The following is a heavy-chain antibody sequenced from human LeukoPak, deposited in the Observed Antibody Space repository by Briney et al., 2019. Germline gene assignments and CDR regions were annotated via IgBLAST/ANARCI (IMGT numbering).Heavy chain of an antibody. CDR3: ARTQTPNWNDDAFDI. CDR2: INAGNGNT. J-gene: IGHJ3*02. D-gene: IGHD1-1*01. CDR1: GYTFTSYG. Sequence: GASVKVSCKASGYTFTSYGISWVRQAPGQGLEWMGWINAGNGNTKYSQKFEGRVTITRDTSASTAYMELSSLRSEDTAVYYCARTQTPNWNDDAFDIWGQGTMVTVSS. V-gene: IGHV1-3*01.